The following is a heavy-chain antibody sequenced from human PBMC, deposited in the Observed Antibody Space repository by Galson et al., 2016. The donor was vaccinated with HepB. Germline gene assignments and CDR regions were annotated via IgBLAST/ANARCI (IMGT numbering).Heavy chain of an antibody. D-gene: IGHD1-26*01. V-gene: IGHV1-3*01. CDR3: ARADSGSYYSPVDY. CDR2: ITAGSGNT. Sequence: SVKLSCTASGYTFTSYALHWVRQAPGQRLEWMGCITAGSGNTKYSQNFPARVTITRDTSASTAYMELSSLRSEDTAVYYCARADSGSYYSPVDYWGQGTLVTVSS. J-gene: IGHJ4*02. CDR1: GYTFTSYA.